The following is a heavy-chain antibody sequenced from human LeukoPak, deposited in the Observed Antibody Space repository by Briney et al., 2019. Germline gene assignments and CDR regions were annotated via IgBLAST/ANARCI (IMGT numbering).Heavy chain of an antibody. J-gene: IGHJ4*02. Sequence: GGSLRLSCAASGFTLSTYAMTWVRQAPGKGLEWVSVISGSGGNTYYADSVKGRFTISRDNSENTLHLQMSSLRAEDTAVYYCVKGPKVSVATNYFDHWGQETLVTVSS. CDR1: GFTLSTYA. CDR3: VKGPKVSVATNYFDH. V-gene: IGHV3-23*01. CDR2: ISGSGGNT. D-gene: IGHD2-2*01.